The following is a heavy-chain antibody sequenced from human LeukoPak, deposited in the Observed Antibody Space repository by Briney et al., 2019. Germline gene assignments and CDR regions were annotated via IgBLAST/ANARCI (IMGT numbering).Heavy chain of an antibody. D-gene: IGHD3-22*01. CDR2: ISSSSSTI. J-gene: IGHJ6*03. Sequence: GGSLRLSCAASGFTFSSYSMNWVRQAPGKGLEWVSYISSSSSTIYYADSVKGRFTISRDNAKNSLYLQMNSLRAEDTAVYYCARDGGYDSSGYYYYYYYYYMDVWGKGTTVTVSS. V-gene: IGHV3-48*01. CDR3: ARDGGYDSSGYYYYYYYYYMDV. CDR1: GFTFSSYS.